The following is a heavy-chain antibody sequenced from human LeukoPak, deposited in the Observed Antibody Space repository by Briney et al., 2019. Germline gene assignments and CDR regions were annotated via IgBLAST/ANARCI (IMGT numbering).Heavy chain of an antibody. Sequence: GGSLRLSCAVSGLTVTSNHMIWVRQAPGKGLEWVSIIYTAGSTFYPDSVKGRFTISRDNSKNTLCLQMNSLRAEDTAVYYCARDNIGSYDYWGQGTRVTVSS. CDR3: ARDNIGSYDY. CDR2: IYTAGST. D-gene: IGHD3-10*01. V-gene: IGHV3-53*01. CDR1: GLTVTSNH. J-gene: IGHJ4*02.